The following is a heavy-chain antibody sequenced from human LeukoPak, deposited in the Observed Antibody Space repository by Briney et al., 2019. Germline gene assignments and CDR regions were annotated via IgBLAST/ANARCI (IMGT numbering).Heavy chain of an antibody. V-gene: IGHV1-46*01. CDR1: GYIFTSYY. D-gene: IGHD2-2*01. CDR2: INPSGGST. Sequence: ASVTVSCKASGYIFTSYYMHWVRQAPGQGLEWMGIINPSGGSTSYAQKFQGRVTMTRDTSTSTVYMELSSLRSEDTAVYYCARDFAYCSSTSCYVDVRFYYYGMDVWGQGTTVTVSS. CDR3: ARDFAYCSSTSCYVDVRFYYYGMDV. J-gene: IGHJ6*02.